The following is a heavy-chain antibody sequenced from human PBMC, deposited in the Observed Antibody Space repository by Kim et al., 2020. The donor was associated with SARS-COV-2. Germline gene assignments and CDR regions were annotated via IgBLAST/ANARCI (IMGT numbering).Heavy chain of an antibody. J-gene: IGHJ4*02. V-gene: IGHV3-11*06. CDR2: ISSSSSYT. CDR1: GFTFSDYY. D-gene: IGHD6-13*01. CDR3: ARVRAGYSSSWYTPNFDY. Sequence: GGSLRLSCAASGFTFSDYYMSWIRQAPGKGLEWVSYISSSSSYTNYADSVKGRFTISRDNAKNSLYLQMNSLRAEDTAVYYCARVRAGYSSSWYTPNFDYWGQGTLVTVSS.